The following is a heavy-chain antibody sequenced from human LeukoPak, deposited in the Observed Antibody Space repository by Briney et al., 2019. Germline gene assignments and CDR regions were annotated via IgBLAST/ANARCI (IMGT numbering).Heavy chain of an antibody. D-gene: IGHD3-10*01. CDR3: TLIQGWGSGSYYLDY. CDR1: GFSISNDW. J-gene: IGHJ4*02. Sequence: GGSLRLSCAASGFSISNDWMSWVRQAPGKGLEWVGRVKSKGAGETTDYAAPVKGRFTISRDDPKNTLYLQMNSLKTEDTAVYYCTLIQGWGSGSYYLDYWGQGTLVTVSS. V-gene: IGHV3-15*01. CDR2: VKSKGAGETT.